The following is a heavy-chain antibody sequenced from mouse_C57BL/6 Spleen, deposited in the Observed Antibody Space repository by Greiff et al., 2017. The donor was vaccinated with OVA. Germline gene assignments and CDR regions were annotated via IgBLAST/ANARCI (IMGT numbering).Heavy chain of an antibody. J-gene: IGHJ3*01. V-gene: IGHV5-17*01. Sequence: EVHLVESGGGLVKPGGSLKLSCAASGFTFSDYGMHWVRQAPEKGLEWVAYISSGSSTIYYADKVKGRFTISRDNAKNTLFLQMTSLSSEDTAMYYCARGAAHAHPWFAYWGQGTLVTVSA. CDR1: GFTFSDYG. CDR3: ARGAAHAHPWFAY. CDR2: ISSGSSTI. D-gene: IGHD3-2*02.